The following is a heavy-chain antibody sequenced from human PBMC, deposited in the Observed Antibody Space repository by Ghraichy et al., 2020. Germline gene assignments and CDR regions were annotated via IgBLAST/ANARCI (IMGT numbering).Heavy chain of an antibody. CDR1: GGSISSSSYY. D-gene: IGHD6-13*01. CDR2: IYHSGST. Sequence: SETLSLTCTVSGGSISSSSYYWGWIRQPPGKGLEWIGSIYHSGSTYYNPSLKSRVTISVDTSNNQFSLKLSFVTAADTAVYYCARRSSTWYMNWFDPWGQGTLVTVSS. CDR3: ARRSSTWYMNWFDP. V-gene: IGHV4-39*01. J-gene: IGHJ5*02.